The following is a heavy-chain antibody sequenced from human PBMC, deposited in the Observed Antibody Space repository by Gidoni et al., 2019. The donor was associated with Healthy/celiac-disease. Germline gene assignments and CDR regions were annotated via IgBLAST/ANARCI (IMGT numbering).Heavy chain of an antibody. J-gene: IGHJ3*02. CDR2: ISGRGGST. V-gene: IGHV3-23*01. D-gene: IGHD6-19*01. CDR1: GFTFSSYA. Sequence: EVQLLESGGGLVQPGGSLRLSCAASGFTFSSYAMSWVRQAPGKGLEWVSAISGRGGSTYYADSVKGRFTISRDNSKNTLYLQMNSLRAEDTAVYYCAKIGTVAGAPMGAFDIWGQGTMVTVSS. CDR3: AKIGTVAGAPMGAFDI.